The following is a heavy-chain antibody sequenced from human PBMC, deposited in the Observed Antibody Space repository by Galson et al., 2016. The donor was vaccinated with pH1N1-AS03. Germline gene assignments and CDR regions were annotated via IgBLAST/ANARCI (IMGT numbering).Heavy chain of an antibody. Sequence: SVKVSCKASGGPFSSHAINWVRQAPGQGLEWMGGIIPILGTPNYAQKFQGRVTINADETTNTAYMELSSLRSEDTAVYYCARIDEFWRVRAPIKYGMDVWGPGTPVTVSS. CDR2: IIPILGTP. V-gene: IGHV1-69*13. CDR3: ARIDEFWRVRAPIKYGMDV. J-gene: IGHJ6*02. CDR1: GGPFSSHA. D-gene: IGHD3-3*01.